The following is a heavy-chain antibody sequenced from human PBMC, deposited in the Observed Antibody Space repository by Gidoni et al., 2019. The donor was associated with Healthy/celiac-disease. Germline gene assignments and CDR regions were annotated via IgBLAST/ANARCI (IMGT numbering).Heavy chain of an antibody. CDR3: ARERVVDTAMVPHYYYYGMDV. V-gene: IGHV3-48*03. Sequence: EVQLVESGGGWVQPGGSLRLSCAASGYTVSRYEMNWVRKAPGKGLEWVSYISSSGSTLYYADSVKGRFTISRDNAKNSLYLQMNSLRAEDTAVYYCARERVVDTAMVPHYYYYGMDVWGQGTTVTVSS. J-gene: IGHJ6*02. CDR1: GYTVSRYE. D-gene: IGHD5-18*01. CDR2: ISSSGSTL.